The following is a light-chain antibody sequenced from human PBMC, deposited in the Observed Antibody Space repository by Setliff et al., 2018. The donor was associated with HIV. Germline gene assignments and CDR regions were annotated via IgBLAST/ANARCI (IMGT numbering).Light chain of an antibody. CDR3: QVWDSSSDHHV. J-gene: IGLJ1*01. CDR2: DNG. V-gene: IGLV3-21*03. Sequence: SYELTQPPSVSVAPGKTARITCGGNNIGSKGVHWYQQKPGQAPVLVVYDNGDRPSGIPERFSGSNSGNTATLTISRVEAGDEADYYCQVWDSSSDHHVFGTGTKVTVL. CDR1: NIGSKG.